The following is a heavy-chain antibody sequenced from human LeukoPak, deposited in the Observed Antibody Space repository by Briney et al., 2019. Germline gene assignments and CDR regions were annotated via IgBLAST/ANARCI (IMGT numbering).Heavy chain of an antibody. Sequence: ALRLSCAASGFTFDDYAMHWVRQAPGKGLEWVSGISWNSGSIGYADPVKGRFTISRDNAKNSLYLQMNSLRAEDTALYYCAKGGYSYGSVRDYFDYWGQGTLVTVSS. CDR1: GFTFDDYA. CDR2: ISWNSGSI. CDR3: AKGGYSYGSVRDYFDY. J-gene: IGHJ4*02. V-gene: IGHV3-9*01. D-gene: IGHD5-18*01.